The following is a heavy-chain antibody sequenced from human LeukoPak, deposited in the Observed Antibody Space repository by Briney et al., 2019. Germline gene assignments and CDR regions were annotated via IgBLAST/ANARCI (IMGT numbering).Heavy chain of an antibody. V-gene: IGHV3-7*05. CDR3: ARSDFWSGYHRGYFDY. J-gene: IGHJ4*02. CDR1: GFTFSSYW. D-gene: IGHD3-3*01. CDR2: IKQDGSGK. Sequence: GGSLRLSCAASGFTFSSYWMSWVRQAPGKGLEWVAKIKQDGSGKYYVDSVKGRFTISRDNAENSLYLQMNSLGVEDTAVYYCARSDFWSGYHRGYFDYWGQGTLVTVSS.